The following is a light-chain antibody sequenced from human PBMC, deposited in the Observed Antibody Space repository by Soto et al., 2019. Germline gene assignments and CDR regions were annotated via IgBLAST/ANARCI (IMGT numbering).Light chain of an antibody. CDR1: QSVSSNH. J-gene: IGKJ1*01. CDR3: QQYSSSRT. Sequence: EIVLTQSPGTLSLSPLEGNSLXRRASQSVSSNHLAWYQQKPGQAPRLLIYGGSSRATGIPVRFSGSGSETDFTLTITRLEPEDFAMYYCQQYSSSRTFGQGTKVDIK. V-gene: IGKV3-20*01. CDR2: GGS.